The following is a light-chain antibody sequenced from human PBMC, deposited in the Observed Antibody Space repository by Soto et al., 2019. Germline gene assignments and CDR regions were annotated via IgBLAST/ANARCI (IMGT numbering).Light chain of an antibody. CDR2: GSY. CDR3: QQRSNWPPIT. J-gene: IGKJ5*01. Sequence: EIVLTQSPGPLSLSPGERVTLSCRSSQSFSGNYLTWYQHKPGQAPRLLIYGSYHRATGIPDRFSGSGSGTDFSLTITRLEPEDFAIYYCQQRSNWPPITLGQGTRLEIK. V-gene: IGKV3D-20*02. CDR1: QSFSGNY.